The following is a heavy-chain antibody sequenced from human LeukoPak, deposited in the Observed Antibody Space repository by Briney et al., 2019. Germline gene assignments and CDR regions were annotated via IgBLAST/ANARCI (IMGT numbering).Heavy chain of an antibody. CDR3: ARGRPAGV. D-gene: IGHD2-2*01. J-gene: IGHJ4*02. CDR2: IYYSGST. CDR1: GGSISSYY. Sequence: SETLSLTCTVSGGSISSYYWSWIRQPPGKGLEWIGYIYYSGSTNYNPSLKSRVTISVDTSKNQFSLKLSSVTAEDTAVYYCARGRPAGVWGQGTLVTVSS. V-gene: IGHV4-59*01.